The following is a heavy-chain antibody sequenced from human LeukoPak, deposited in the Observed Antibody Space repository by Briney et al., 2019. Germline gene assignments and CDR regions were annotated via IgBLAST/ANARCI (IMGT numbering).Heavy chain of an antibody. CDR1: GFTFSSYG. V-gene: IGHV3-23*01. CDR2: IIGSGDRT. CDR3: ARDGGDCGGDSCYVDY. J-gene: IGHJ4*02. D-gene: IGHD2-21*01. Sequence: GGTLTLSCAASGFTFSSYGVSWVRQAPGKGLEWVSAIIGSGDRTYYAESVKGRFTISRDNSKNTLYLQMNSLRPEDTAFYYCARDGGDCGGDSCYVDYWGQGTLVSVSS.